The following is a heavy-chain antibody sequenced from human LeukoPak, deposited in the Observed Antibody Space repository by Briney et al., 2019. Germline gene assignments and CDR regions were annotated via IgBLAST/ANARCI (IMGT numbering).Heavy chain of an antibody. CDR1: GGSITSRNYY. J-gene: IGHJ4*02. V-gene: IGHV4-39*01. CDR3: ARRTAADGAQDY. CDR2: IYYSGST. D-gene: IGHD6-13*01. Sequence: PSETLSLTCTVSGGSITSRNYYWDWVRQPPGKGLEWIGSIYYSGSTYYNPSLTSRVTISVDTSKNQFSLKLSSVTAADTAVYYCARRTAADGAQDYWGQGTLVTVSS.